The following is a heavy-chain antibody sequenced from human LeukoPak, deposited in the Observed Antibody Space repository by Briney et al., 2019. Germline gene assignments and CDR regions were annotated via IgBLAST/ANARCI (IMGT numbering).Heavy chain of an antibody. Sequence: TGGSLRLSCAASGFTVSSNYMSWVRQAPGKGLEWVSVIYSGGSTYYADSVKGRFTISRDNSKNTLYLQMNSLRAEDTAVYYCARAGRRTDYMDVWGKGTTVTVSS. CDR1: GFTVSSNY. V-gene: IGHV3-53*01. CDR3: ARAGRRTDYMDV. J-gene: IGHJ6*03. CDR2: IYSGGST.